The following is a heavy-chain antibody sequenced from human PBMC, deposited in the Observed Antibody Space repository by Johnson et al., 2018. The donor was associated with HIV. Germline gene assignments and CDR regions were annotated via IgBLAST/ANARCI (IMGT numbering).Heavy chain of an antibody. CDR2: ISDSGGKT. Sequence: EVQLVESGGGLVQPGGSLRLSCAASGFTFSNYAMAWVRQAPGKGLEWVSSISDSGGKTYYADSVKGRLTISRDNSKNTLYLQMNSLRAEDTAVYYCANRVKQWLAGGGAFDFWGQGTMVTVSS. J-gene: IGHJ3*01. D-gene: IGHD6-19*01. CDR3: ANRVKQWLAGGGAFDF. CDR1: GFTFSNYA. V-gene: IGHV3-23*04.